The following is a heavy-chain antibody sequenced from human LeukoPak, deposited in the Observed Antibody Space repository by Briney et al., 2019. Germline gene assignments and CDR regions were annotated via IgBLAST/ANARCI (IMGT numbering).Heavy chain of an antibody. Sequence: ASVKVSCKASGYTFTSYDINWVRQATGQGLEWMGWMNPNSGNTGYAQKFQGRVTMTRNTSISTAYMELSSLRSEDTAVYYCARGRIQLWTNDYWGQGTQVTVSS. D-gene: IGHD5-18*01. J-gene: IGHJ4*02. V-gene: IGHV1-8*01. CDR2: MNPNSGNT. CDR1: GYTFTSYD. CDR3: ARGRIQLWTNDY.